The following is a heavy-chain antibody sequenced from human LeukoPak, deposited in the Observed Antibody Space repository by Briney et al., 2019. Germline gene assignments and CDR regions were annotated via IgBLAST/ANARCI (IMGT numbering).Heavy chain of an antibody. CDR1: GFTFSSYA. CDR2: ILSDGSKE. CDR3: AEGGLQYDRFDY. D-gene: IGHD1-1*01. Sequence: PGRSPRLSCAASGFTFSSYAMHWVRQAPGKGLEWVAVILSDGSKEFYTDSVKGRFTISRDNSKNTLYLQMNSLRAEDTAVYYCAEGGLQYDRFDYWGQGTLVTVSS. V-gene: IGHV3-30*04. J-gene: IGHJ4*02.